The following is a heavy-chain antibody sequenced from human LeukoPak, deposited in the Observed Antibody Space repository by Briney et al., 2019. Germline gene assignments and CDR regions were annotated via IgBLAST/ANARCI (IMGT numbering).Heavy chain of an antibody. Sequence: GGSLRLSCAVSGFTFRSYDMNWVRQAPGKGLEWVSYIGSAGTSIYYADSVRGRFTISRENAESSLYLQMNSLRAEDTAVYYCARGGIQVSGIDEFDYWGQGTLVTVSS. CDR2: IGSAGTSI. D-gene: IGHD6-19*01. V-gene: IGHV3-48*03. CDR1: GFTFRSYD. CDR3: ARGGIQVSGIDEFDY. J-gene: IGHJ4*02.